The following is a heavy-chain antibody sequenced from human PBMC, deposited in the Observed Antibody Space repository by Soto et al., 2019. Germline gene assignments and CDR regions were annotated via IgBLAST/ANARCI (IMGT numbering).Heavy chain of an antibody. V-gene: IGHV1-18*01. CDR1: GYTFTNYG. D-gene: IGHD3-10*01. J-gene: IGHJ5*02. Sequence: QVQLVQSGAEVKKPGASVKVSCKASGYTFTNYGISWVRQAPGQGLEWMGWISAYTGNIKYAQKVQDRVTMTTDTSATTAYMERRTLRSDDTAVCYCARVSMIRRARDQHNWCDPWGQGTRVTVSS. CDR2: ISAYTGNI. CDR3: ARVSMIRRARDQHNWCDP.